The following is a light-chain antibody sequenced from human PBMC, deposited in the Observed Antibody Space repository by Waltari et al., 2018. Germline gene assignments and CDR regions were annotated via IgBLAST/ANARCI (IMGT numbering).Light chain of an antibody. CDR1: QTISSY. CDR3: QQTSSTPYT. Sequence: DIQMIQSPSSLSASVGDRVTITCRASQTISSYLNWYQQKPGRAPKLLIYTASSLQSGVPSRFSGSGSVTVFTLTISSLQSEDFATYYCQQTSSTPYTYIHRNKL. CDR2: TAS. J-gene: IGKJ2*01. V-gene: IGKV1-39*01.